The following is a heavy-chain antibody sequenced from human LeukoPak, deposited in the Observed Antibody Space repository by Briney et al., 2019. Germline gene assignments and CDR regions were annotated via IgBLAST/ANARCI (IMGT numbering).Heavy chain of an antibody. Sequence: PGGSLSLSCAASGFTFSSYEMNWVRQAPGKGLEWVSYISSSGSTIYYADSVKGRFTISRDNAKNSLDLHMNSLRAEDTAVYYCARDRGVRYYGSGSYYYYYGMDVWGQGTTVTVSS. V-gene: IGHV3-48*03. D-gene: IGHD3-10*01. CDR2: ISSSGSTI. J-gene: IGHJ6*02. CDR1: GFTFSSYE. CDR3: ARDRGVRYYGSGSYYYYYGMDV.